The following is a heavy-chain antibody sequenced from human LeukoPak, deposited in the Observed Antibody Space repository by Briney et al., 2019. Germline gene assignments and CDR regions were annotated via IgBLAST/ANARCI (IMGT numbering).Heavy chain of an antibody. Sequence: GASVKVSCKASGGTFSSYAISWVRQAPGQGLEWMGGIIPIFGTANYAQKFQGRVTITADESTSTAYMELSSLRSEDTAVYYCARGITGTTGGFYFDYWGQGTLVTVSS. CDR3: ARGITGTTGGFYFDY. J-gene: IGHJ4*02. V-gene: IGHV1-69*13. D-gene: IGHD1-7*01. CDR2: IIPIFGTA. CDR1: GGTFSSYA.